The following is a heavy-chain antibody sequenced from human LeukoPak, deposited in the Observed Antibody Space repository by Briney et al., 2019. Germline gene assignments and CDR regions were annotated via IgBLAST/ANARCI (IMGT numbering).Heavy chain of an antibody. CDR1: GYTFTGYY. D-gene: IGHD6-19*01. Sequence: GASVKVSCKASGYTFTGYYVHWVRQAPGQGLEWIGLINPKIGATNYAQKFQGRVTMTRATYINTAYMDLSGLTSDDTAVYYCARGIALAGKGTFDYWGQGTLATVSS. J-gene: IGHJ4*02. CDR3: ARGIALAGKGTFDY. CDR2: INPKIGAT. V-gene: IGHV1-2*02.